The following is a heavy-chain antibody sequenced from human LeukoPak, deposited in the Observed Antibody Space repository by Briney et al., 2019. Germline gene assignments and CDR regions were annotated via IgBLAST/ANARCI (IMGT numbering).Heavy chain of an antibody. V-gene: IGHV3-21*01. CDR3: ARSGAAADY. D-gene: IGHD6-13*01. J-gene: IGHJ4*02. CDR2: ISSSSSYI. Sequence: GGSLRLSCAASGFTFSSYSMNWVCQAPGKGLEWVSSISSSSSYIYYADSVKGRFTISRDNAKKSLYLQMNSLRAEDTAVYYCARSGAAADYWGQGTLVTVSS. CDR1: GFTFSSYS.